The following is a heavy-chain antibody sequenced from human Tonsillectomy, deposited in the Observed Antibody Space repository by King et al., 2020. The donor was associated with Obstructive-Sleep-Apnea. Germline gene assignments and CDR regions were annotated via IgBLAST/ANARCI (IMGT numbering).Heavy chain of an antibody. CDR1: GFTFSSSG. CDR3: AKDNSNWSFDY. CDR2: IRDDGSNE. V-gene: IGHV3-30*02. J-gene: IGHJ4*02. Sequence: VQLVESGGGVVQPGGSLRLSCAASGFTFSSSGMHWVRQAPGKGLEWVTFIRDDGSNEYYADSVKGRFGVSRDNSKNALFLQMNNLSAEDTAVYYCAKDNSNWSFDYWGQGILVTVSS. D-gene: IGHD6-6*01.